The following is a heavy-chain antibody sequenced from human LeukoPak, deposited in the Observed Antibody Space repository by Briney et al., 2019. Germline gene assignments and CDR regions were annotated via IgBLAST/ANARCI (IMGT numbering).Heavy chain of an antibody. CDR3: ARGGGLDV. CDR1: GFTFSSFW. Sequence: GGFLRLSCAASGFTFSSFWMSWVRQAPGKGLEWVASINHNGNVNYYVDSVKGRFTISRDNAKNSLYLQMSNLRAEDTAVYFCARGGGLDVWGQGATVTVSS. D-gene: IGHD3-16*01. V-gene: IGHV3-7*03. CDR2: INHNGNVN. J-gene: IGHJ6*02.